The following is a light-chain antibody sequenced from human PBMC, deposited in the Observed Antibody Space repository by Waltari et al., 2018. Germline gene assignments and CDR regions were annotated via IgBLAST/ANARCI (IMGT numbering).Light chain of an antibody. CDR1: MSNIEGDI. CDR3: AAWADSLSGYV. CDR2: NNN. J-gene: IGLJ1*01. Sequence: QSVLTQPPSASGTPGQRVTISCSGSMSNIEGDINSWIQHLPGRAPTLLIYNNNQRPAGVPSRFSASKSGTSASLAISGLQSEDEADYYCAAWADSLSGYVFGTGTKVTVL. V-gene: IGLV1-44*01.